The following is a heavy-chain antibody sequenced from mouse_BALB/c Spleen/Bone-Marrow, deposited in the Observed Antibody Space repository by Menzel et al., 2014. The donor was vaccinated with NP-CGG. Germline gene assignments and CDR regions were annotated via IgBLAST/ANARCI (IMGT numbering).Heavy chain of an antibody. CDR1: GFTFTDYY. Sequence: EVQLVESGGGLVQPGGSLRLSCATSGFTFTDYYMSWVRQPPGKALEWLGFIRNKANGYTTEYSASVKGRFTISRDNSQSILYIQMNTLRTEDSATYYCARDREDGSNWYFDVWGAGTTVTVSS. D-gene: IGHD1-1*01. CDR2: IRNKANGYTT. J-gene: IGHJ1*01. CDR3: ARDREDGSNWYFDV. V-gene: IGHV7-3*02.